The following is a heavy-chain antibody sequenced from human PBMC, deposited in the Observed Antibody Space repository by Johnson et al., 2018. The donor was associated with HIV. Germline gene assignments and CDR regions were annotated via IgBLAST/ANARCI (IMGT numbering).Heavy chain of an antibody. J-gene: IGHJ3*01. CDR1: RFTFSNAW. D-gene: IGHD6-19*01. Sequence: VQLVESGGGLVKPGGSLRLSCAASRFTFSNAWMSWVRQAPGKGLEWVGRIKSKTDGGTTDYAAPVKGRFTISRDDSKNTLYLQMNSLKTEDTAVYYCTTARNRLWSSSGWTGFWAFDVWGQGTMVTVSS. CDR3: TTARNRLWSSSGWTGFWAFDV. CDR2: IKSKTDGGTT. V-gene: IGHV3-15*01.